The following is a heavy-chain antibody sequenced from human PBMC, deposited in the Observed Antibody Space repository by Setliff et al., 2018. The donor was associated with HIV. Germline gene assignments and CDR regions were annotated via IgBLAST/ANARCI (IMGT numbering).Heavy chain of an antibody. D-gene: IGHD3-3*01. CDR2: IHTSGST. CDR3: ARGVNFDY. J-gene: IGHJ4*02. Sequence: SLTCSVSSDSISSGSYYWSWIRLPAGKGLEWIGQIHTSGSTNYNPSLKSRLTISIDTSRNQFSLKLTSVTAADTAIYYCARGVNFDYWGQGTQVTVSS. V-gene: IGHV4-61*09. CDR1: SDSISSGSYY.